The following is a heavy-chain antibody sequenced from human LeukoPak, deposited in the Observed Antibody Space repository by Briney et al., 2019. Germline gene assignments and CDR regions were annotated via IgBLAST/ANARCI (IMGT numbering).Heavy chain of an antibody. CDR1: GGSISSSNW. CDR3: ASITMVRGDTGDY. D-gene: IGHD3-10*01. Sequence: SGTLSLTCAVSGGSISSSNWWSWVRQPPGKGLEWIGEIYHSGSTNYNPSLKSRVTISVDKSKNQFSLKLSSVTAADTAVYYCASITMVRGDTGDYWGQGTLVTVSS. CDR2: IYHSGST. V-gene: IGHV4-4*02. J-gene: IGHJ4*02.